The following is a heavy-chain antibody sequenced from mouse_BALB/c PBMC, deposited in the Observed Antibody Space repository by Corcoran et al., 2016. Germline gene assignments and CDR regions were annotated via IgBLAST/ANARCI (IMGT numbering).Heavy chain of an antibody. Sequence: VQLQQSGPELVKPGASVQMSCKASGYTFTSSVMHWVKQQPGQGLEWIGYINPYNDGTKYNEKFKGKATLTSDKSSSTAYMELSSLTSEDSAVYYCARLYPGIAMDYWGQGTSVTVSS. V-gene: IGHV1S136*01. CDR2: INPYNDGT. CDR3: ARLYPGIAMDY. J-gene: IGHJ4*01. CDR1: GYTFTSSV.